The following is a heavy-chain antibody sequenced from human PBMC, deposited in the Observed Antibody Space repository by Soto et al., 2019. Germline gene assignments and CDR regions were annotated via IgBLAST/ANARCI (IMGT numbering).Heavy chain of an antibody. J-gene: IGHJ4*02. D-gene: IGHD3-22*01. CDR2: IYYSGST. V-gene: IGHV4-31*03. CDR3: ARSRWLFGNFDY. Sequence: PSETLSLTCTVSGGSISSGGYYWSWIRQHPGKGLEWIGYIYYSGSTYYNPSLKSRVTISVDTSKNQFSLKLSPVTAADTAVYYCARSRWLFGNFDYWGQGTLVTVSS. CDR1: GGSISSGGYY.